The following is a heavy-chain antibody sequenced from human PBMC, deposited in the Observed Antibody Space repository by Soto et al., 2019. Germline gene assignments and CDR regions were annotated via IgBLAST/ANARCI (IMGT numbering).Heavy chain of an antibody. Sequence: QVQLVQSGAEVKKPGASVKVSCKASGYTFTSYYTHWVRQAPGQGLEWMGIINPSGGSTSYAQKFQGRVTMTRDTSTSTVYMELSSLRSEDTAVYYCARDGGYDFWSGYYPYGMDVWGQGTTVTVSS. CDR3: ARDGGYDFWSGYYPYGMDV. V-gene: IGHV1-46*01. D-gene: IGHD3-3*01. CDR2: INPSGGST. J-gene: IGHJ6*02. CDR1: GYTFTSYY.